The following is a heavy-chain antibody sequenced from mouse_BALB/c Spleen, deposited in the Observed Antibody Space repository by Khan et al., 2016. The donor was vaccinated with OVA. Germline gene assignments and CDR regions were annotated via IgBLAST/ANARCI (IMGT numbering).Heavy chain of an antibody. J-gene: IGHJ2*01. CDR3: ARRGLRWDFDY. Sequence: VQLQQSGAELAKPGASVKMSCKASGYTFINYWILWVKQRPGQGLEWIGYINPSTGYTEYNQNFKDKATLQPDKSSTPAYMQLSSLTSEDSAVYYCARRGLRWDFDYWGQGTTLTVSS. D-gene: IGHD1-1*01. V-gene: IGHV1-7*01. CDR1: GYTFINYW. CDR2: INPSTGYT.